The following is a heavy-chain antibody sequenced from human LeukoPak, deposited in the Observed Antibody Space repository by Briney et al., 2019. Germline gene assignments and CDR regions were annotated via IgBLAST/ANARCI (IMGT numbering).Heavy chain of an antibody. CDR2: ISYDGSNK. Sequence: GGSLRLSCAASGFTFSSYAMHWVRQAPGKGLEWVAVISYDGSNKYYADSVKGRFTISRDNSKNTLYLQINSLRAEDTAVYYCAIKGLEMATIRFDYWGQGTLVTVSS. J-gene: IGHJ4*02. CDR3: AIKGLEMATIRFDY. V-gene: IGHV3-30*04. CDR1: GFTFSSYA. D-gene: IGHD5-24*01.